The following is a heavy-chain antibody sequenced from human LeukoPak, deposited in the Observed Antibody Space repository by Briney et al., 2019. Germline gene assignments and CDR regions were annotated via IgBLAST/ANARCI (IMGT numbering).Heavy chain of an antibody. Sequence: GESLKISCKGSGYNFTSYWIAWVRQMPGKGLEWMGIIYPGDSDTRYSPSFQGQVTISADKSISTAYLQWSSLKASDTAMYYCARGGTYYYDSSGYYGLDYWGQGTLVTVSS. CDR3: ARGGTYYYDSSGYYGLDY. CDR2: IYPGDSDT. CDR1: GYNFTSYW. D-gene: IGHD3-22*01. V-gene: IGHV5-51*01. J-gene: IGHJ4*02.